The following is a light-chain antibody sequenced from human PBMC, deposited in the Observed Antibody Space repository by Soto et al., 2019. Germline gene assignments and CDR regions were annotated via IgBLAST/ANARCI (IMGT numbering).Light chain of an antibody. Sequence: QSVLTQPPSVSGAPGQGVTISCTGSSSSIGAGYDVHWYQQVPGTAPKLLIYGNNNRPSGVPDRFSGSKSGTSASLAITGLQAEDEADYYCQSHDSSLSDFYVFGTGTKLTVL. CDR1: SSSIGAGYD. CDR3: QSHDSSLSDFYV. V-gene: IGLV1-40*01. CDR2: GNN. J-gene: IGLJ1*01.